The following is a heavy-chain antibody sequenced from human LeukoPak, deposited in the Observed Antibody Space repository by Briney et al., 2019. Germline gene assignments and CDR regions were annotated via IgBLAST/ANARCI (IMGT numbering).Heavy chain of an antibody. CDR1: GGSIRTYY. D-gene: IGHD4-23*01. CDR3: ARGRNDNGGMFFDS. CDR2: ISYSGYT. J-gene: IGHJ4*02. Sequence: SETLSLTCTVSGGSIRTYYWSWIRQAPGKGLEWIGFISYSGYTSYSPSLKSRVAVSVDTSKSQFSLRLSSMTAADTAIYYCARGRNDNGGMFFDSWAQGTLVTVSS. V-gene: IGHV4-59*01.